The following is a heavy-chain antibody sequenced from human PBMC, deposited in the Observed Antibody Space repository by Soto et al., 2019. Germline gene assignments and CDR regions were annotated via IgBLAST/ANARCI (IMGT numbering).Heavy chain of an antibody. D-gene: IGHD2-2*02. Sequence: PGGSLRLSCAASGFTFSSYSMNWVRQAPGKGLEWVSSISSSSSYIYYADSVKGRFTISRDNAKNSLYLQMNSLRAEDTAVYYCARFPPYCSSTSCYTPYYYYYGMDVWGQGTTGTVS. CDR3: ARFPPYCSSTSCYTPYYYYYGMDV. J-gene: IGHJ6*02. CDR1: GFTFSSYS. CDR2: ISSSSSYI. V-gene: IGHV3-21*01.